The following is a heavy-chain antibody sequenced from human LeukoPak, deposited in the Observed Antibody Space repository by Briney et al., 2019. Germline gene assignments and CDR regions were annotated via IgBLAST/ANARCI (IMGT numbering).Heavy chain of an antibody. CDR3: ARDLTGYCSSTSCPWDWFDP. D-gene: IGHD2-2*01. V-gene: IGHV3-11*01. Sequence: AGGSLRLSCAASGFTFSDYYMSWIRQAPGKGLEWVSYISSSGSTIYYADSVKGRFTISRDNAKNSLYLQMNSLRAEDTAVYYCARDLTGYCSSTSCPWDWFDPWGQGTLVTVSS. CDR2: ISSSGSTI. CDR1: GFTFSDYY. J-gene: IGHJ5*02.